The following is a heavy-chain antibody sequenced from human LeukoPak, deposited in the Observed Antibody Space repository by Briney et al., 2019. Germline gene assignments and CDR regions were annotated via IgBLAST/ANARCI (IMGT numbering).Heavy chain of an antibody. D-gene: IGHD3-22*01. V-gene: IGHV3-30*18. CDR2: ISYDGSNK. CDR3: AKDRYYDSSGLFDY. J-gene: IGHJ4*02. Sequence: PGGSLRLSCAASGFTFSSYGMHWVRQAPGKGLEWVAVISYDGSNKYYADSVKGRFTISRDNSKNTLYLQMNSLRAEDTAVYYCAKDRYYDSSGLFDYWGQGTLVTVSS. CDR1: GFTFSSYG.